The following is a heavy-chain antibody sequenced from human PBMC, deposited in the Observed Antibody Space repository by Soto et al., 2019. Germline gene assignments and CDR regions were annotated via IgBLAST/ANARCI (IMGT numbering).Heavy chain of an antibody. CDR2: IWYDGSNK. CDR1: GFTFSSYG. D-gene: IGHD1-26*01. J-gene: IGHJ6*02. V-gene: IGHV3-33*01. Sequence: GGSLRLSCAASGFTFSSYGMHWVRQAPGKGLEWVAVIWYDGSNKYYADSVKGRFTISRDNSKNTLYLQMNSLRAEDTAVYYCARDLRWELYSGMDVWGQGTTVTVSS. CDR3: ARDLRWELYSGMDV.